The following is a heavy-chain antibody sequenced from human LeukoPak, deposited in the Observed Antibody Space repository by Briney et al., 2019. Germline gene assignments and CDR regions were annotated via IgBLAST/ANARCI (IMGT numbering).Heavy chain of an antibody. CDR1: GYTFTSYA. D-gene: IGHD5-18*01. J-gene: IGHJ4*02. Sequence: ASVKVSCKASGYTFTSYAMHWVRQAPGQRLEWMGWINAGNGNTKYSQKFQGRVTITRDTSASTAYMELSSLRSEDTAVHYCARDGGYSYGYASDYWGQGTLVTVSS. CDR2: INAGNGNT. V-gene: IGHV1-3*01. CDR3: ARDGGYSYGYASDY.